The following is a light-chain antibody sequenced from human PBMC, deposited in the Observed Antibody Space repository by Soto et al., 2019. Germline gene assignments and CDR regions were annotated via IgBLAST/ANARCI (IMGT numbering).Light chain of an antibody. CDR3: QQYNSYSLIT. V-gene: IGKV1-5*01. J-gene: IGKJ5*01. CDR2: DAS. Sequence: DIEMTQSPSTLSASVGDRVTITCRASQSISSWLAWYQQKPGKAPKLLIYDASSLESGVPSRFSGSGSGTEFTLTISSLQPDDFATYYCQQYNSYSLITFGQGGRLEI. CDR1: QSISSW.